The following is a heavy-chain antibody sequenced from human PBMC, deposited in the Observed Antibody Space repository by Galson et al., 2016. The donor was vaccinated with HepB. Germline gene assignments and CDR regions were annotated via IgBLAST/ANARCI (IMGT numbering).Heavy chain of an antibody. D-gene: IGHD1-26*01. CDR2: IVVGSGNT. CDR1: GFTFTNSA. Sequence: SVKVSCKASGFTFTNSAVQWVRQARGQRLEWIGWIVVGSGNTNYAQKFQERVTITRDMSTSTAYMELSSLRSEDTAVYYCAAAGESYFFAFDIWGQGTMVTVSS. J-gene: IGHJ3*02. V-gene: IGHV1-58*01. CDR3: AAAGESYFFAFDI.